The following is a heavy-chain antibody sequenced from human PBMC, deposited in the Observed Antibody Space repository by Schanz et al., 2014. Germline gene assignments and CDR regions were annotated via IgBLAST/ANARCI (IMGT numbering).Heavy chain of an antibody. Sequence: QVQLVQSGPEVKKPGASVRLSCKASGYNFNRHDISWVRQAPGQGLEWMGWINPNSGGTNYAQKFQGRVTMTSDTSISTANMELSRLRSDDTAVYYCARALFGSGHGDVWGQGTTVTVSS. J-gene: IGHJ6*02. D-gene: IGHD3-10*01. CDR2: INPNSGGT. V-gene: IGHV1-2*02. CDR1: GYNFNRHD. CDR3: ARALFGSGHGDV.